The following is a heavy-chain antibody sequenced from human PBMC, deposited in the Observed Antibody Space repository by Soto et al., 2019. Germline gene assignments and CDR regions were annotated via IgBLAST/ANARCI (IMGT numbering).Heavy chain of an antibody. CDR3: GRESRSALGTVEY. CDR2: IYASGTT. J-gene: IGHJ4*02. CDR1: VASISNYY. D-gene: IGHD1-1*01. Sequence: QVRLQESGPGLVKPSETLSLTCTVSVASISNYYWSWIRQPAGKGLECLGRIYASGTTTYNPSLRSRVTMSVDTSKNQFSLNLNSVTAADPAVYYCGRESRSALGTVEYWGQGPLVTVSS. V-gene: IGHV4-4*07.